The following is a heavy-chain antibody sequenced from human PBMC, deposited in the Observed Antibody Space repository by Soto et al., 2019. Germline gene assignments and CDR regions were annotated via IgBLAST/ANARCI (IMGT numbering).Heavy chain of an antibody. CDR2: MNPNSGNT. CDR1: GYTFTSYD. J-gene: IGHJ5*02. CDR3: ARLKQDDAVA. V-gene: IGHV1-8*01. Sequence: QVQLVQSGAEVKKPGASVKVSCKASGYTFTSYDINWVRPATGQGLEWLGWMNPNSGNTAYAQKFQGRVTMTRYTDISTAYMELSSLRSEDTAVYYCARLKQDDAVAWGQGTLVTVSS. D-gene: IGHD2-2*01.